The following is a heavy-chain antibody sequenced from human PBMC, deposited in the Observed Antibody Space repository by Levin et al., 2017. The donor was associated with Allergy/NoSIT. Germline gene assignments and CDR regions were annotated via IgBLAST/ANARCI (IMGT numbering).Heavy chain of an antibody. J-gene: IGHJ5*02. Sequence: SQTLSLTCTVSGGSISSGDYYWSWIRQPPGKGLEWIGYIYYSGSTYYNPSLKSRVTISVDTSKNQFSLKLSSVTAADTAVYYCAREPTYYYGSGSPNWFDPWGQGTLVTVSS. CDR3: AREPTYYYGSGSPNWFDP. V-gene: IGHV4-30-4*01. CDR1: GGSISSGDYY. CDR2: IYYSGST. D-gene: IGHD3-10*01.